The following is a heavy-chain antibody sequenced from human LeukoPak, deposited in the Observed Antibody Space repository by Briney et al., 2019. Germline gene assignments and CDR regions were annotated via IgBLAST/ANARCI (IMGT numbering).Heavy chain of an antibody. CDR1: GYSISSGYY. Sequence: ASETLSLTCAVSGYSISSGYYWGWIRQPPGKGLEWIGSIYHSGSTYYNPSLKSRVTISVDTSKNQFSLKLSSVTAADTAVYYCARLDWTYRPVDIWGQGTMVTVSS. CDR2: IYHSGST. CDR3: ARLDWTYRPVDI. J-gene: IGHJ3*02. V-gene: IGHV4-38-2*01. D-gene: IGHD3/OR15-3a*01.